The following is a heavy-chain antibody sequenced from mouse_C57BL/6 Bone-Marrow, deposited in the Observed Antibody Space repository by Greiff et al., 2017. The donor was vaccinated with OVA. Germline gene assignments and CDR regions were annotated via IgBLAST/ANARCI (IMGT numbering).Heavy chain of an antibody. V-gene: IGHV1-4*01. Sequence: VKLKESGAELARPGASVKMSCKASGYTFTSYTIHWVKQRPGQGLEWIGYIDPTNDYTNYNQKFKGKATLTADKSSSTAYMQLSSLTSEDSAVYYCTRGYYFDYWGQGTTLTVSS. CDR1: GYTFTSYT. CDR2: IDPTNDYT. J-gene: IGHJ2*01. CDR3: TRGYYFDY.